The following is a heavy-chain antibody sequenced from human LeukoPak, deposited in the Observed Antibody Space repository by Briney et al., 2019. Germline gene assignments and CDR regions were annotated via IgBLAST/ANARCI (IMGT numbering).Heavy chain of an antibody. J-gene: IGHJ4*02. CDR3: SPRIWASGWSPGNDY. V-gene: IGHV3-15*01. Sequence: GGSLRLSCAASGFTFSNAWMSWVRQAPGKGLEWVGRIKSKTDGGTTDYAAPVKGRFTISRDDSKNTLYLQMNSLKTEGTAVYYWSPRIWASGWSPGNDYWGQGTLVTVSS. CDR1: GFTFSNAW. D-gene: IGHD6-19*01. CDR2: IKSKTDGGTT.